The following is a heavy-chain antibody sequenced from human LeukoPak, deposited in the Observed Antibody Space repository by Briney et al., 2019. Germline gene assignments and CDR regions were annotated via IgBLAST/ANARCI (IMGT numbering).Heavy chain of an antibody. CDR3: ARTNRYYYGSGSYYYYYMDV. CDR2: MIPFFGTA. CDR1: GGTFSSYA. D-gene: IGHD3-10*01. J-gene: IGHJ6*03. V-gene: IGHV1-69*13. Sequence: GASVKVSYKASGGTFSSYAISWVRQAPGQGLEWMGGMIPFFGTANYAQKFQGRVTITADESTSTAYMELSSLRSEDTAVYYCARTNRYYYGSGSYYYYYMDVWGKGTTVTISS.